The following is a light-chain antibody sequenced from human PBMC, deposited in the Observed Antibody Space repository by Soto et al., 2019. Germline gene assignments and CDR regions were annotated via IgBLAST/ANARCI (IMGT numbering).Light chain of an antibody. CDR2: KAS. V-gene: IGKV1-5*03. J-gene: IGKJ1*01. CDR3: QQYNNYLGT. Sequence: DIQMTQFPSTLSASVGDRVTITCRASQSISSWLAWYQQKPGKAPKLLIYKASSLQSGVPSRFSGTGSGTEYTLTISSLQPDDFATYYCQQYNNYLGTFGQGPKLDIK. CDR1: QSISSW.